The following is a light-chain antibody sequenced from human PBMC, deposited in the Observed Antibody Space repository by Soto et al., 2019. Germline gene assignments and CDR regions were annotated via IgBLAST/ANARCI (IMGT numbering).Light chain of an antibody. CDR2: GAS. J-gene: IGKJ5*01. CDR3: QQYNNWHTIT. CDR1: QSVSRK. V-gene: IGKV3-15*01. Sequence: EILITQFPATLSVSPGERATLSCRASQSVSRKFAWYQQKPGQAPRLLIYGASTRATGIPARFSGSGSGTEFTLTISSLKSEDFAVYYCQQYNNWHTITFGQGTRLEIK.